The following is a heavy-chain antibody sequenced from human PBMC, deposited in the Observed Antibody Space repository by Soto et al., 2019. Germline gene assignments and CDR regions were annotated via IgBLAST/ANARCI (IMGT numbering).Heavy chain of an antibody. J-gene: IGHJ4*02. V-gene: IGHV4-59*11. D-gene: IGHD2-8*01. Sequence: SETLSLTCTVSGGSFSNHYWSWIRQPPGKGLEWIGYISYNGNTNYNPSLKSRVTILVDASKSQFSLKLSSVTAADTAVYYCARGNGFNLYWGQGALVTVSS. CDR3: ARGNGFNLY. CDR1: GGSFSNHY. CDR2: ISYNGNT.